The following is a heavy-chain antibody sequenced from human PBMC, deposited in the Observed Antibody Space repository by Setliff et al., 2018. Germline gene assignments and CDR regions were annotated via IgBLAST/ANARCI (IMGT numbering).Heavy chain of an antibody. CDR2: ISSGGSSI. Sequence: GGSLRLSCAASGFTFSDYYMSWIRQAPGKGLEWVSHISSGGSSIYYADSVKGRFAISRDNAKNTLYLQMNSLSADDTAVYYCAKIGRGGTFDQFFQDWGHGTLVTVSS. CDR1: GFTFSDYY. CDR3: AKIGRGGTFDQFFQD. V-gene: IGHV3-11*01. D-gene: IGHD1-26*01. J-gene: IGHJ1*01.